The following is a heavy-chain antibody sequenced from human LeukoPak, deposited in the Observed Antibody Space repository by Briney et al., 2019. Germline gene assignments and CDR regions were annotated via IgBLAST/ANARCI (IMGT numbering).Heavy chain of an antibody. Sequence: GGSLRLSCAASGFTFSDYYMSWIRQAPGKGLEWLSYISRTGSHTPYADSVKGRFTVSRDNAKNSLSLELNSLRVDDTAIYYCARVGSTAEAGAPDYWGQGTLVTVSS. J-gene: IGHJ4*02. D-gene: IGHD6-13*01. CDR3: ARVGSTAEAGAPDY. V-gene: IGHV3-11*06. CDR2: ISRTGSHT. CDR1: GFTFSDYY.